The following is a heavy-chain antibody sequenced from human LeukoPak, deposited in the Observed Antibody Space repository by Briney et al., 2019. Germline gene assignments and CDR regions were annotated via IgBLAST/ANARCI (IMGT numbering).Heavy chain of an antibody. CDR2: INHSGSP. CDR1: GGSFSGYY. Sequence: PSETLSLTCAVYGGSFSGYYWSWIRQPPGKGLECIGEINHSGSPNYNPSLKSRVTISVDTSKSQFSLKLSSVTAADTAVYYCAREVKSLTGAGNYYYFYYMDVWSKGTTVTVSS. J-gene: IGHJ6*03. V-gene: IGHV4-34*01. CDR3: AREVKSLTGAGNYYYFYYMDV. D-gene: IGHD1-20*01.